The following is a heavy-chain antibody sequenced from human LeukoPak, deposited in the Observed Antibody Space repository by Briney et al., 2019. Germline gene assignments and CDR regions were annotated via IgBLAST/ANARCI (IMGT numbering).Heavy chain of an antibody. V-gene: IGHV1-46*01. J-gene: IGHJ5*02. CDR3: ARERPRGGLRSVVWFDP. CDR1: GYTFTSYY. Sequence: RASVKVSCKASGYTFTSYYMHWVRQAPGQGLEWMGIINPSGGSTSYAQKFQGRVTMTRDTSTSTDYMELSSLRSEDTAVYYCARERPRGGLRSVVWFDPWGQGTLVTVSS. D-gene: IGHD4-17*01. CDR2: INPSGGST.